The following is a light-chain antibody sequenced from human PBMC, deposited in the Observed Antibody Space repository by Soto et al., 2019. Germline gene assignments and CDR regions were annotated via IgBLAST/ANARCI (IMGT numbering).Light chain of an antibody. CDR2: WAS. J-gene: IGKJ1*01. V-gene: IGKV4-1*01. Sequence: MTQSPDSLAVPLGERATINCKCSQSVLYTSNNKNYLAWYQQKQRQSHKQLISWASTWESGVPARFSGAGSGTDFTLTISSLQAEDLAVYYCQQCYTPPRTFGQGTKVEVK. CDR1: QSVLYTSNNKNY. CDR3: QQCYTPPRT.